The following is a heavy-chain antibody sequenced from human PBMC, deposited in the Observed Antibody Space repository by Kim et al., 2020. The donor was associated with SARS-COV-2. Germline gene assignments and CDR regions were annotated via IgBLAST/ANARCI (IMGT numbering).Heavy chain of an antibody. CDR2: ISGSGGST. V-gene: IGHV3-23*01. D-gene: IGHD3-10*01. CDR3: ARTRITMVRSYYYYGMDV. J-gene: IGHJ6*02. CDR1: GFTFSSYA. Sequence: GGSLRLSCAASGFTFSSYAMSWVRQAPGKGLEWVSAISGSGGSTYYADSVKGRFTISRDNSKNTLYLQMNSLRAEDTAVYYCARTRITMVRSYYYYGMDVWGQGTTVTVSS.